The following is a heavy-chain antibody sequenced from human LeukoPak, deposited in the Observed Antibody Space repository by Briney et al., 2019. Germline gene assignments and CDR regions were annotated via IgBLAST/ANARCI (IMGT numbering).Heavy chain of an antibody. J-gene: IGHJ3*02. Sequence: QPGGSLRLSCAASGFTFSSYIMNWVRQAPGKGLEWVSNISSSSSTIAYSESMKVRFTSSRGHSKKSVYLQMNSLRAEDTAVYYCARDKDDFWSGYSRGAIDIWGQGTMVTVSS. CDR2: ISSSSSTI. D-gene: IGHD3-3*01. CDR1: GFTFSSYI. CDR3: ARDKDDFWSGYSRGAIDI. V-gene: IGHV3-48*01.